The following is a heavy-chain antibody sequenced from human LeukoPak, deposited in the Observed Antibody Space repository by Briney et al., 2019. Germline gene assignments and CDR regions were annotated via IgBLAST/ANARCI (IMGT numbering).Heavy chain of an antibody. CDR1: GFTFSNYA. V-gene: IGHV3-30*01. CDR2: ISFDATKE. CDR3: ARFKVGTNTTQKNAFDI. J-gene: IGHJ3*02. Sequence: GGSLRLCCAASGFTFSNYAMHWVRQAPGKGLEWVAVISFDATKEYFGKSVKGRFTISRDNSKATLYLQMHRLRIEDTALYFCARFKVGTNTTQKNAFDIWGRGTEVAVSS. D-gene: IGHD1-1*01.